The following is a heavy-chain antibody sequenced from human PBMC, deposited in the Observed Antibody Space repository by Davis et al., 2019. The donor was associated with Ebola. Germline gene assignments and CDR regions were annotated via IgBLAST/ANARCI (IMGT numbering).Heavy chain of an antibody. J-gene: IGHJ6*02. Sequence: PSETLSLTCTVSGCPISSGSYYWSWIRQPAGKGLEWIGHIYTSGSTNYNPSLKSRVTISVDTSKNQFSLKLSSVTAADTAVYYCASVSAGSMDVWGQGTTVTVSS. D-gene: IGHD2/OR15-2a*01. CDR3: ASVSAGSMDV. CDR2: IYTSGST. CDR1: GCPISSGSYY. V-gene: IGHV4-61*09.